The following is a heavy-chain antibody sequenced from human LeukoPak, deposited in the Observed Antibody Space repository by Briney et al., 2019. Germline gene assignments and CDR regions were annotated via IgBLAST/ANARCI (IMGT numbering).Heavy chain of an antibody. J-gene: IGHJ3*02. CDR1: GYTFTSYY. CDR3: ARGYCSSTSCYFSGSAFDI. CDR2: INPSGGST. Sequence: ASVKVSCKASGYTFTSYYMHWVRQAPGQGLEWMGIINPSGGSTSYAQKFQGRVTMTRDMSTSTVYMELSSLRSEDTAVYYCARGYCSSTSCYFSGSAFDIWGQGTMVTVSS. D-gene: IGHD2-2*01. V-gene: IGHV1-46*01.